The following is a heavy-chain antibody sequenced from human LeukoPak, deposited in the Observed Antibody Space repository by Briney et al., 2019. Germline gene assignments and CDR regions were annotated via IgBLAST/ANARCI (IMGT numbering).Heavy chain of an antibody. CDR1: GGSISSSSYY. CDR2: INYSGST. CDR3: ARDPIVGATYAFDY. J-gene: IGHJ4*02. D-gene: IGHD1-26*01. Sequence: SETLSLTCTVSGGSISSSSYYWGWIRQPPGKGLEWIGSINYSGSTYYNPSLKSRVTIFVDTSKNQFSLKLSSVTAADTAVYYCARDPIVGATYAFDYWGQGTLVTVSS. V-gene: IGHV4-39*07.